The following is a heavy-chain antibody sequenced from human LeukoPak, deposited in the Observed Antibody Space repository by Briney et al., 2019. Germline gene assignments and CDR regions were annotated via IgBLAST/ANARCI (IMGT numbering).Heavy chain of an antibody. V-gene: IGHV3-7*01. J-gene: IGHJ4*02. CDR1: GFTFSSYW. CDR2: IKQDGSEK. CDR3: VRDLRGSRYYFDY. D-gene: IGHD1-14*01. Sequence: GGSLRLSCAASGFTFSSYWMSWVRQAPGKGLEWVANIKQDGSEKYYVDSVKGRFTISRDNAKNSLYLQMNSLRAEDTAVYYCVRDLRGSRYYFDYWGQGALVTVSS.